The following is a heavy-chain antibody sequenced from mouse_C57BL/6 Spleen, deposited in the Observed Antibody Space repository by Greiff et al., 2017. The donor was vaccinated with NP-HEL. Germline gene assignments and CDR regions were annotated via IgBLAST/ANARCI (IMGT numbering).Heavy chain of an antibody. Sequence: QVHVKQSGPELVKPGASVKLSCKASGYTFTSYDINWVKQRPGQGLEWIGWIYPRDGSTKYNEKFKGKATLTVDTSSSTAYMELHSLTSEDSAVYFCAKREGFYYGSWYFDVWGTGTTVTVSS. CDR1: GYTFTSYD. CDR2: IYPRDGST. D-gene: IGHD1-1*01. J-gene: IGHJ1*03. V-gene: IGHV1-85*01. CDR3: AKREGFYYGSWYFDV.